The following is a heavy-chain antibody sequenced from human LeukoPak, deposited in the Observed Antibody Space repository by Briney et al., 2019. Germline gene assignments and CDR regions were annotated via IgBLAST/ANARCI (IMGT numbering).Heavy chain of an antibody. CDR3: ARGRDFYGSGTSFFDC. D-gene: IGHD3-10*01. V-gene: IGHV1-8*01. CDR2: VSPNGGDT. J-gene: IGHJ4*02. Sequence: ASVKVSCKASGYTFTTYDINWVRQATGQGLERMGWVSPNGGDTVFAQRFQGRVTLTRNTSIGTVYMELSSLSSEDTAVYYCARGRDFYGSGTSFFDCWGQGTLVTVSS. CDR1: GYTFTTYD.